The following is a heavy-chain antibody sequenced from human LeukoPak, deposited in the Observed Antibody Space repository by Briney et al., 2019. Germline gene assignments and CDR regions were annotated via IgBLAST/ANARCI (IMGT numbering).Heavy chain of an antibody. D-gene: IGHD3-22*01. CDR3: AREGPDYYDSSVYYPFDY. J-gene: IGHJ4*02. CDR2: IYYSGST. CDR1: GGSISSYY. Sequence: SETLSLTCTVSGGSISSYYWSWIRQPPGKGLEWIGYIYYSGSTNYNPSLKSRVTISVDTSKNQFSLKLSSVTAADTAVYYCAREGPDYYDSSVYYPFDYWGQGTLVTVSS. V-gene: IGHV4-59*01.